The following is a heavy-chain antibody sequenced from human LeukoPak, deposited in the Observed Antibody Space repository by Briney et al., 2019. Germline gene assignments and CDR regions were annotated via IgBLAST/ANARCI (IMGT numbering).Heavy chain of an antibody. CDR3: AREPITSGGNDAFDI. CDR1: GGSISSGAYY. V-gene: IGHV4-39*02. CDR2: IYSTGST. J-gene: IGHJ3*02. D-gene: IGHD3-16*01. Sequence: SETLSLTCIVSGGSISSGAYYWAWIRQPPGKGLEWIGSIYSTGSTYKNPSLKSRVSISIDTSKNQFSLKLNSVTAADTAVFYCAREPITSGGNDAFDIWGQGTMVTVSS.